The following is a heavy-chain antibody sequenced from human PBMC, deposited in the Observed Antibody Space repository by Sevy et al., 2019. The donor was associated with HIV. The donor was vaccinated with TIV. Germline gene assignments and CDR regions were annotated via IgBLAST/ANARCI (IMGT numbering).Heavy chain of an antibody. D-gene: IGHD5-18*01. CDR3: ARGSHSYGYYFDY. J-gene: IGHJ4*02. CDR2: IWYDGSNK. CDR1: GFTFREYA. V-gene: IGHV3-33*01. Sequence: GGSLRLSCAASGFTFREYAMHWVRQAPGKGLEWVAVIWYDGSNKYYADSVKGRFTISRDNSKNTLYLQMNSLRAEDTAVYYCARGSHSYGYYFDYWGQGTLVTVSS.